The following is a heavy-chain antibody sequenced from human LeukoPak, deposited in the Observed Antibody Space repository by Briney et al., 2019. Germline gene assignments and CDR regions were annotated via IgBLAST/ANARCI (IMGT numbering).Heavy chain of an antibody. V-gene: IGHV3-21*06. D-gene: IGHD5-12*01. Sequence: GGSLRLSCAAFGFTFSSYTMNWVRQAPGKGLEWVSSISSSGSYIYYADSLKGRFTISRDNAKNSFYLQMNSLRAEDTAVYYCARPGYSGYIIGYYFDYWGQGTLVTVSS. J-gene: IGHJ4*02. CDR1: GFTFSSYT. CDR3: ARPGYSGYIIGYYFDY. CDR2: ISSSGSYI.